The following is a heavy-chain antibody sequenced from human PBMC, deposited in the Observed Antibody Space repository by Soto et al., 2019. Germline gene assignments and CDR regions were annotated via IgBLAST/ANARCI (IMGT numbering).Heavy chain of an antibody. CDR3: ALIAVAGKRIDY. CDR2: ISYDGSNK. D-gene: IGHD6-19*01. J-gene: IGHJ4*02. V-gene: IGHV3-30*03. Sequence: QVQLVESGGGVVQPGRSLRLSCAASGFTFSSYGMHWVRQAPGKGLEWVAVISYDGSNKYYADSVKGRFTISRDNSKNTLYLQMNSLSAEDTAVYYCALIAVAGKRIDYWGQGTLVTVSS. CDR1: GFTFSSYG.